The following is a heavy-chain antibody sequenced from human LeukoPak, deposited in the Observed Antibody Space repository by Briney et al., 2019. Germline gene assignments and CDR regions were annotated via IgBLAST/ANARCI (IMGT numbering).Heavy chain of an antibody. J-gene: IGHJ4*02. V-gene: IGHV1-46*01. Sequence: ASVKVSCKASGYTFTSYYIHWVRQAPGQGLEWMGIIHPSGGATTNAQKFQGRVTMTRDTSTSTVYMEVSSLTSEDTAVYYCARDSNNSVDYWGQGTPVTVSS. CDR2: IHPSGGAT. D-gene: IGHD1/OR15-1a*01. CDR3: ARDSNNSVDY. CDR1: GYTFTSYY.